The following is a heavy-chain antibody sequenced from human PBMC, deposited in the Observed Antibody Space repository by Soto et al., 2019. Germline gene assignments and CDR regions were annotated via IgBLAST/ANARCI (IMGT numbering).Heavy chain of an antibody. D-gene: IGHD4-17*01. Sequence: PSETLSLTCTLSGGSISSGGYYWSWIRQPPGKGLEWIGYIYYGGSTYYTPSLRSRIAMSVDISKKTFSLRLRSVTAADTGVYYCVRDGSKTLRDCFDPWGQGILVTVSS. CDR2: IYYGGST. V-gene: IGHV4-31*03. CDR3: VRDGSKTLRDCFDP. J-gene: IGHJ5*02. CDR1: GGSISSGGYY.